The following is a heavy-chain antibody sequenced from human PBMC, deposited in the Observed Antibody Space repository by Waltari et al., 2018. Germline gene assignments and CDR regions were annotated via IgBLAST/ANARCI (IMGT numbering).Heavy chain of an antibody. Sequence: QPLLQESGPGLVKPSETLSLTCSVSGDSLSSRNYFWGWIRQPPGKGLQWIGIIYYPGNTYYIPSLKRRLTISLDTSKNQFSLKLTSVTAADTAVYFCASGGGYTNGWDYWGQGTPVTVSS. D-gene: IGHD2-8*01. J-gene: IGHJ4*02. V-gene: IGHV4-39*07. CDR1: GDSLSSRNYF. CDR3: ASGGGYTNGWDY. CDR2: IYYPGNT.